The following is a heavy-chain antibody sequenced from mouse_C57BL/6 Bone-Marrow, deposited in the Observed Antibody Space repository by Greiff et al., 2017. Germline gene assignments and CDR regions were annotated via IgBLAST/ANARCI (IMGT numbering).Heavy chain of an antibody. CDR2: ISNLAYSI. Sequence: DVKLQESGGGLVQPGGSLKLSCAASGFTFSDYGMAWVRQAPRKGPEWVAFISNLAYSIYYADTVTGRFTISRENAKNTLYLEMSSLRSEDTAMYYCARQGFYYGSPYAMDYWGQGTSVTVSS. CDR1: GFTFSDYG. J-gene: IGHJ4*01. CDR3: ARQGFYYGSPYAMDY. V-gene: IGHV5-15*01. D-gene: IGHD1-1*01.